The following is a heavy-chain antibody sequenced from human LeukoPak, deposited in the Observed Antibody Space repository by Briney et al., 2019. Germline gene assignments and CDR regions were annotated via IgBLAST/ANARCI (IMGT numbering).Heavy chain of an antibody. J-gene: IGHJ5*02. D-gene: IGHD6-19*01. CDR3: ARVPRRAPGPPYSSGWNWFDP. CDR2: IYYSGTT. V-gene: IGHV4-39*07. Sequence: PSETLSLTCSVSGGSISSRSSYWGWIRQPPGKGLEWIGTIYYSGTTYYNPSLKSRVTISADTSKNQFSLKLSSVTAADTAVYYCARVPRRAPGPPYSSGWNWFDPWGQGTLVTVSS. CDR1: GGSISSRSSY.